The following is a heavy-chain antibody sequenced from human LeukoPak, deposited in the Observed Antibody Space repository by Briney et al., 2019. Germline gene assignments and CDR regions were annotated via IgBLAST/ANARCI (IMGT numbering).Heavy chain of an antibody. V-gene: IGHV3-21*01. CDR3: ARDRGLTIFGVARYYYGMDV. D-gene: IGHD3-3*01. CDR1: GFTFSSYA. CDR2: ISSSSSYI. J-gene: IGHJ6*02. Sequence: GGSLRLSCAASGFTFSSYAMSWVRQAPQKGLEWVSSISSSSSYIYYADSVKGRFTISRDNAKNSLYLQMNSLRAEDTAVYSCARDRGLTIFGVARYYYGMDVWGQGTTVTVSS.